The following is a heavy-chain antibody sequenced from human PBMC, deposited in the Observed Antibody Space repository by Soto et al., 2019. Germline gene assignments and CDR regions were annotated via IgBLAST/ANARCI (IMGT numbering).Heavy chain of an antibody. CDR3: ARVWGSYQDIDY. D-gene: IGHD3-16*02. J-gene: IGHJ4*02. V-gene: IGHV3-21*01. CDR2: ISSSSSYI. Sequence: GGSLRLSCAASGFTFSSYSMNWVRQAPGKGLEWVSSISSSSSYIYYADSVKGRFTISRDNAKNSLYLQMNSLRAEDTAVYYCARVWGSYQDIDYWGQGTLVTVSS. CDR1: GFTFSSYS.